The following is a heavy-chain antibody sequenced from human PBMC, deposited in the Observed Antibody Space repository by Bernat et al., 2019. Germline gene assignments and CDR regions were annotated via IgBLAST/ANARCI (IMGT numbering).Heavy chain of an antibody. CDR2: ISCYNGDT. CDR3: AKDPSNTRGRYAYLDY. CDR1: GYTFTHHG. J-gene: IGHJ4*02. V-gene: IGHV1-18*04. D-gene: IGHD4-11*01. Sequence: QVHLVQSGAEVKKPGPSVKVSCKAPGYTFTHHGITWVRQAPGQGLEWMGWISCYNGDTIYAQRFQGRVTMTTDRPTRTASMELRDLTSDDTAIYDCAKDPSNTRGRYAYLDYWGQGTLVTVSS.